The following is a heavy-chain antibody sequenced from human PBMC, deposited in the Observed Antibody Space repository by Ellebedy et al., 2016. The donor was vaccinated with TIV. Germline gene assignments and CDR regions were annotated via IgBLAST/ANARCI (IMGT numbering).Heavy chain of an antibody. CDR3: ARHYSSSFGVDY. D-gene: IGHD6-13*01. CDR1: GGSFSGYY. CDR2: INHSGST. Sequence: SETLSLTXAVYGGSFSGYYWSWFRQPPGKGLEWIGEINHSGSTNYNPSLKSRVTISVDTSKNQFSLKLSSVTAADTAVYYCARHYSSSFGVDYWGQGTLVTVSS. V-gene: IGHV4-34*01. J-gene: IGHJ4*02.